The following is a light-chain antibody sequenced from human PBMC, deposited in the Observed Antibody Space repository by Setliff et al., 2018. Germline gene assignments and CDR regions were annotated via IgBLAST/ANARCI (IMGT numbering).Light chain of an antibody. CDR1: SSDVGAYNY. CDR3: FSYTTSTAWV. J-gene: IGLJ3*02. CDR2: DVS. V-gene: IGLV2-14*01. Sequence: QSVLTQPASVSGSPGQSIAISCTGTSSDVGAYNYVSWYQQHPGKAPKVMIYDVSNRPSGVSNRFSGSKSGNTASLTISGLQADDEADYYCFSYTTSTAWVFGGGTQRTVL.